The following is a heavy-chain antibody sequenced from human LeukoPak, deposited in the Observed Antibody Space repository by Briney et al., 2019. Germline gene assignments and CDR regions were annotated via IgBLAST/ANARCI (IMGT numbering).Heavy chain of an antibody. V-gene: IGHV3-11*04. Sequence: GGSLRLSCAASGFTFSDYYMSWIRQAPGKGLEWVSYISSSGSTIYYADSVKGRFTISRDNAKNSLYLQMNSLRVEDTALYYCARDELPSSSWYTGVFDYWGQGTLVTVSS. D-gene: IGHD6-13*01. J-gene: IGHJ4*02. CDR1: GFTFSDYY. CDR2: ISSSGSTI. CDR3: ARDELPSSSWYTGVFDY.